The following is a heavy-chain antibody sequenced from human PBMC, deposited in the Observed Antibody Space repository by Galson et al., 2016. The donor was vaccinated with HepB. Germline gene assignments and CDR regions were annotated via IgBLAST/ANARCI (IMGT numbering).Heavy chain of an antibody. CDR1: GFSLSTTGMC. CDR3: ARIGYGSGWSSTCNYYGLDV. Sequence: PALVKPTQTLTLTCTFSGFSLSTTGMCVSWIRQPPGKALEWLALIDWDDDKYYSTSLKTRLTISKDTSKNQVVLTMTNMDPVDTATYFCARIGYGSGWSSTCNYYGLDVWGQGTTVTVSS. V-gene: IGHV2-70*01. J-gene: IGHJ6*02. CDR2: IDWDDDK. D-gene: IGHD6-19*01.